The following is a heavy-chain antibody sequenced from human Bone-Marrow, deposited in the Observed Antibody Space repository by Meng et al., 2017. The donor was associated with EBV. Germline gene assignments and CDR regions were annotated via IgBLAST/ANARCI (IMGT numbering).Heavy chain of an antibody. J-gene: IGHJ4*02. Sequence: QVQPCQSGAGVKKPVASVKVFCKASGYTFSNYGIAWVRQAPGQGLEWMGWISGYDGNTNYEQKFQGRVTMTTDTSTSTAYMDLRSLRSDDTAVYYCARIGRFCGGDCYADYWGQGTLVTVSS. CDR1: GYTFSNYG. CDR3: ARIGRFCGGDCYADY. CDR2: ISGYDGNT. D-gene: IGHD2-21*01. V-gene: IGHV1-18*01.